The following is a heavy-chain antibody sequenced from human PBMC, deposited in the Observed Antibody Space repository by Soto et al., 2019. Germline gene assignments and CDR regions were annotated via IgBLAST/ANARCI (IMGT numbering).Heavy chain of an antibody. CDR3: ARDFDLIVPPRDYYYMDV. V-gene: IGHV3-11*01. J-gene: IGHJ6*03. CDR1: GFTFSDYY. Sequence: QVQLVESGGGLVKPGGSLRLSCAASGFTFSDYYMSWIRQAPGKGLEWVSYISSSGSTIYYADSVKGRFTISRDNAKNSLYLEMNSLRAEDTAVYYCARDFDLIVPPRDYYYMDVWGKGTTVTVSS. CDR2: ISSSGSTI. D-gene: IGHD2-8*01.